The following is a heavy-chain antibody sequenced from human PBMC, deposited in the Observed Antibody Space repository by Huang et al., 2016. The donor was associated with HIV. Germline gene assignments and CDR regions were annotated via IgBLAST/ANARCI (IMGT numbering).Heavy chain of an antibody. CDR2: LMPVFDSP. D-gene: IGHD4-4*01. J-gene: IGHJ4*02. Sequence: QVQLLQSGAEVKKPGSSVKVSCKASGGPFRSYSIAWVRQAPGQCLEWMASLMPVFDSPNYAQKVQGRVRVTADESTSTVYMELRDLRPDDTAVYFCARGSLEYSVSSSLDYWGQGTHVTVSS. CDR3: ARGSLEYSVSSSLDY. CDR1: GGPFRSYS. V-gene: IGHV1-69*13.